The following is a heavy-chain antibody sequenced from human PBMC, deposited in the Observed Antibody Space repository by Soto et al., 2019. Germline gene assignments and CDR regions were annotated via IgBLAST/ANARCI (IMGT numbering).Heavy chain of an antibody. D-gene: IGHD1-26*01. V-gene: IGHV4-30-2*01. J-gene: IGHJ5*02. CDR2: IYHSGST. CDR3: ARATVGATNWFDP. CDR1: GGSISSGGYS. Sequence: SETLSLTCAVSGGSISSGGYSWSWIRQPPGKGLEWLGYIYHSGSTYYNPSLKSRVTISVYRSKNQFSLTLSSVTAADTAVYYCARATVGATNWFDPWGQGTLVTVSS.